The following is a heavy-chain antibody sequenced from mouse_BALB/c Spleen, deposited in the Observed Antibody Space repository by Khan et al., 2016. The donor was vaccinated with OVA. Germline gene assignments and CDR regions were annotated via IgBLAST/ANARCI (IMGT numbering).Heavy chain of an antibody. Sequence: EVELVESGGGLVKPGGSLKLSCTASGFAFSNYDMSWVRQTPEKRLEWVASISSGDNSTYSPDTVKGRFTISRDNANNTLYLQMSRLKSEDTAIYYCTRRPGYFDVWGAGTSVTVSS. CDR2: ISSGDNST. CDR3: TRRPGYFDV. CDR1: GFAFSNYD. J-gene: IGHJ1*01. V-gene: IGHV5-12-1*01.